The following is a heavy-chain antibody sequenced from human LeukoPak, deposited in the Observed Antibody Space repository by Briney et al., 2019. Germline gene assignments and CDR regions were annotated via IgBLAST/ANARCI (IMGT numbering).Heavy chain of an antibody. CDR2: ISSSGSTI. D-gene: IGHD4-17*01. Sequence: GGSLRLSCAASGFTFSDYYMSWIRQAPGKGLEWVSYISSSGSTIYYADSVKGRFTISRDNAKNSLYLQMNSLRDEDTAVYYCATETTVTIDDAFDIWGQGTMVTVSS. CDR1: GFTFSDYY. V-gene: IGHV3-11*04. J-gene: IGHJ3*02. CDR3: ATETTVTIDDAFDI.